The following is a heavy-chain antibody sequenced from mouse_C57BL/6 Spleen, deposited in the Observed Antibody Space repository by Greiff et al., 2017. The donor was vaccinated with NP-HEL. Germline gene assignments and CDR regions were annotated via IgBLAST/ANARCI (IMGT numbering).Heavy chain of an antibody. CDR3: ARWLRGCMDY. CDR2: IDPSDSYT. V-gene: IGHV1-69*01. CDR1: GYTFTSYW. J-gene: IGHJ4*01. D-gene: IGHD2-2*01. Sequence: QVQLQQPGAELVMPGASVKLSCKASGYTFTSYWMHWVKQRPGQGLEWTGEIDPSDSYTNYNQKFKGKSTLTVDKSSSTAYMQLSSLTSEDYAVYYSARWLRGCMDYWGKGTSVTVSS.